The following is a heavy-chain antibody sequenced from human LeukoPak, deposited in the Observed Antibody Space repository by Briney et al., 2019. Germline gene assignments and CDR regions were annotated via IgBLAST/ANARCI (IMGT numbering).Heavy chain of an antibody. V-gene: IGHV3-23*01. CDR1: GFTFNNNW. Sequence: GGSLRLSCAASGFTFNNNWMTWVRQAPGKGLEWVSTISASGTITYYADSVKGRCTISRDYSKNTVYLQMNSLRAEDTAVYYCAYLGLSSDWNDVPGPQIDYWGQGTLVSVSS. J-gene: IGHJ4*02. CDR2: ISASGTIT. D-gene: IGHD1-1*01. CDR3: AYLGLSSDWNDVPGPQIDY.